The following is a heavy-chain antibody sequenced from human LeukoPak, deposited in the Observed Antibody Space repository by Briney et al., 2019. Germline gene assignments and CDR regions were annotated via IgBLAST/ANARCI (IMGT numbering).Heavy chain of an antibody. J-gene: IGHJ6*03. CDR3: ARVKMGATVSDYYYYYMDV. Sequence: GGSLRLSCAASGFTFSDYTIHWVRQAPGKRLQSVSAITSNGAYTHYADSVKGRFTISRDNSRNAVFLQMGGLRIEDMAVYYCARVKMGATVSDYYYYYMDVWGKGTTVTVSS. CDR2: ITSNGAYT. CDR1: GFTFSDYT. D-gene: IGHD1-26*01. V-gene: IGHV3-64*02.